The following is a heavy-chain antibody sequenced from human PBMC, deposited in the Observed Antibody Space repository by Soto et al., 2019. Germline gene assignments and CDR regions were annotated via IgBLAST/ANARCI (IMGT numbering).Heavy chain of an antibody. V-gene: IGHV1-69*13. D-gene: IGHD2-2*01. CDR3: AREHGDIVVVPAAYYGMDV. CDR1: GGTFSSYA. CDR2: IIPIFGTA. J-gene: IGHJ6*02. Sequence: EASVKVSCKASGGTFSSYAISWVRQAPGQGLEWMGGIIPIFGTANYAQKFQGRVTITADESTSTAYMELSSPRSEDTTVYYCAREHGDIVVVPAAYYGMDVWGQGTTVTVSS.